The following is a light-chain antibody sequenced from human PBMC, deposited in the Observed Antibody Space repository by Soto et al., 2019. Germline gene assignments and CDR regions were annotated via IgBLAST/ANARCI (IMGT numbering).Light chain of an antibody. V-gene: IGLV2-11*01. Sequence: QAALAQPRSVSGSPGQSVTISCTGTNTDVGNYNYVSWYQQRPGKAPQVIIFDVTKRPFRVPDRFSGSKSGNTASLTISGRKAEDEVEYYGCSYAGRQRLFGGGTKLTV. CDR2: DVT. CDR1: NTDVGNYNY. J-gene: IGLJ2*01. CDR3: CSYAGRQRL.